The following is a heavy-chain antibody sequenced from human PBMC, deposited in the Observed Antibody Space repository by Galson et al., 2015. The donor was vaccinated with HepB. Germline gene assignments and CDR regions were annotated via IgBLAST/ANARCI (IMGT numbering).Heavy chain of an antibody. CDR3: ARIFGYYYYGMDV. CDR1: GGTFSSYA. J-gene: IGHJ6*02. Sequence: SVKVSCKASGGTFSSYAISWVRQAPGQGLEWMGGIIPIFGTANYAQKFQGRVTITADESTSTAYMELRSLRSDDTAVYYCARIFGYYYYGMDVWGQGTTVTVSS. CDR2: IIPIFGTA. D-gene: IGHD3-10*01. V-gene: IGHV1-69*13.